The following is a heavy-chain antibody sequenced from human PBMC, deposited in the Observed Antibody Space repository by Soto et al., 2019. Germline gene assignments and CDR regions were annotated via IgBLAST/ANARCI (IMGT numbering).Heavy chain of an antibody. Sequence: EASVKVSCKASGGTFSSYAISWVRQAPGQGLEWMGGIIPIFGTANYAQKFQCSVTITADESTSTAYMELSSLRSEDTAVYYCARGFEYSSSGRLDYWGQGTLVTVSS. J-gene: IGHJ4*02. D-gene: IGHD6-6*01. V-gene: IGHV1-69*13. CDR2: IIPIFGTA. CDR3: ARGFEYSSSGRLDY. CDR1: GGTFSSYA.